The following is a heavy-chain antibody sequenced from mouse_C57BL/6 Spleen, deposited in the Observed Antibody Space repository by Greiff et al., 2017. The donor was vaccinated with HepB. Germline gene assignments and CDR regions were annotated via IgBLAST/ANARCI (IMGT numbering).Heavy chain of an antibody. Sequence: QVQLQQSGAELVRPGASVTLSCKASGYTFTDYEMHWVKQTPVHGLEWIGAIDPETGGTAYNQKFKGKAILTADISSSTAYMELRSLTSEDSAVYYCTRYEDYDRRWFAYWGQGTLVTVAA. CDR1: GYTFTDYE. CDR3: TRYEDYDRRWFAY. CDR2: IDPETGGT. D-gene: IGHD2-4*01. J-gene: IGHJ3*01. V-gene: IGHV1-15*01.